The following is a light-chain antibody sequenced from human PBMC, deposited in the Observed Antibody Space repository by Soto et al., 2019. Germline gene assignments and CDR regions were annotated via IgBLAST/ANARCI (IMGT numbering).Light chain of an antibody. V-gene: IGLV4-69*01. CDR3: QTWGTGSRV. CDR1: SGHSSYA. J-gene: IGLJ2*01. CDR2: LNSDGSH. Sequence: QLVLTQSPSASASLGASVKLTCTLSSGHSSYAIAWHQQQPEKGPRYLMKLNSDGSHSKGGGIPDRFSGSSSGAERYLTISGRQSEDEADYCCQTWGTGSRVFGGGTQLTVL.